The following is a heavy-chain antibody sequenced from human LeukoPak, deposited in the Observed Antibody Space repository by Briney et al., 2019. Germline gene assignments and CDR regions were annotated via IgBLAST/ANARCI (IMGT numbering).Heavy chain of an antibody. D-gene: IGHD2-2*01. CDR2: LSHSGSS. J-gene: IGHJ3*02. V-gene: IGHV4-59*02. Sequence: SETLSLTCTVSGGSASSYYWSWIRRPPGRGLEWIAYLSHSGSSDSNPSLTSRVTTLVDTSKNQFSLKLTSVTAADTAVYYCARARYANAWYAFDIWGQGTMVTVSS. CDR1: GGSASSYY. CDR3: ARARYANAWYAFDI.